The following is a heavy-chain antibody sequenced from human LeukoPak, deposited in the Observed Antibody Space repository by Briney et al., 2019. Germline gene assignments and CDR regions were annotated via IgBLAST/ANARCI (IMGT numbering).Heavy chain of an antibody. Sequence: SETLSLTCAVYGGSFSGYYWSWIRQPPGKGLEWIGEINHSGSTNYNPSLKSRVTISVDTSKNQFSLKLSSVTAADTAVYYCARDRPRLRGYSYGYYYYMDVWGKGTTVTVSS. V-gene: IGHV4-34*01. CDR1: GGSFSGYY. CDR3: ARDRPRLRGYSYGYYYYMDV. CDR2: INHSGST. D-gene: IGHD5-18*01. J-gene: IGHJ6*03.